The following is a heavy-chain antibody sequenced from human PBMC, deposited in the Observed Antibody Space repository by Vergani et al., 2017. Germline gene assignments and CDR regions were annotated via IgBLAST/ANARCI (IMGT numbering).Heavy chain of an antibody. CDR3: ARHSTVEWLVKLGWIDP. J-gene: IGHJ5*02. V-gene: IGHV4-38-2*02. D-gene: IGHD6-19*01. CDR1: GYSISSGYH. CDR2: LYHSGST. Sequence: QVQLHESCPGLVKPSETPSLTFTVSGYSISSGYHWVWIRQPPGKGLEWIGSLYHSGSTYYNPPLKSRVTISVNTSKNQFSLKLRSVTAADTAVYFCARHSTVEWLVKLGWIDPWGQGILVTVSS.